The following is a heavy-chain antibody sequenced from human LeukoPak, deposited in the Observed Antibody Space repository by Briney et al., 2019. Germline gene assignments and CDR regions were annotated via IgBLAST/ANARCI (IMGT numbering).Heavy chain of an antibody. Sequence: SVKVSCKASGGTFSSYAISWVRQAPGQGLEWMGRIIPILGIANYAQRFQGRVTITADKSTSTAYMELSSLRSEDTAVYYCARDPRSVYYYYYGMDVWGQGTTVTVSS. CDR2: IIPILGIA. J-gene: IGHJ6*02. CDR1: GGTFSSYA. CDR3: ARDPRSVYYYYYGMDV. V-gene: IGHV1-69*04.